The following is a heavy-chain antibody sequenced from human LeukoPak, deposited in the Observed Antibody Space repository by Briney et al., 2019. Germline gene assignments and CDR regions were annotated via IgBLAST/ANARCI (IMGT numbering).Heavy chain of an antibody. CDR3: AKACGGDCYSNAFDI. D-gene: IGHD2-21*02. CDR1: GFTFSSYA. J-gene: IGHJ3*02. Sequence: GGSLRLSCAASGFTFSSYAMSWVRQAPGKGLEWVSAISGSGGSTYYADSVKGRFTISRVNSKNTLYLQMNSLRAEDTAVYYCAKACGGDCYSNAFDIWGQGTMVTVSS. CDR2: ISGSGGST. V-gene: IGHV3-23*01.